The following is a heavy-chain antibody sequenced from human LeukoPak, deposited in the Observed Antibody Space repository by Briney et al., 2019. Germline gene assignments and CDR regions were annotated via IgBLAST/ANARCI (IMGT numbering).Heavy chain of an antibody. Sequence: GRSLRLSCAASGFTFSSYGMHWVRQAPGKGLEWVAVIWYDGGNKYYADSVKGRFTISRDNSKNTLYLQMNSLRAEDTAVYYCARAADCSSTSCSFDYWGQGTLVTVSS. J-gene: IGHJ4*02. CDR1: GFTFSSYG. CDR3: ARAADCSSTSCSFDY. V-gene: IGHV3-33*01. D-gene: IGHD2-2*01. CDR2: IWYDGGNK.